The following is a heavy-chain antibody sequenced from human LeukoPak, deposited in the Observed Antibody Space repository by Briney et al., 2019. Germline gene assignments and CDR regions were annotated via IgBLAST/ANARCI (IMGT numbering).Heavy chain of an antibody. D-gene: IGHD1-1*01. Sequence: GGSLRLSCAASGFSFSSYAMSWVRQAPGKGLEWVSVISGSGGTISDADSVKGRFTISRDNSKHTLYLQMNSLRAEDTAVYYCAKGCESANCAASRWFDPWGQGTLVTVSS. CDR2: ISGSGGTI. CDR3: AKGCESANCAASRWFDP. J-gene: IGHJ5*02. V-gene: IGHV3-23*01. CDR1: GFSFSSYA.